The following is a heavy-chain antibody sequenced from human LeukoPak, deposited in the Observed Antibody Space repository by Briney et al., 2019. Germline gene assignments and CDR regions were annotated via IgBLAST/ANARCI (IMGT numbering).Heavy chain of an antibody. V-gene: IGHV1-3*03. Sequence: PAASVKVSCKASGYTFTSYGISWVRQAPGQRLEWMGWINAGNGNTKYSQEFQGRVTITRDTSASTAYMELSSLRSEDMAVYYCARDEGCTNGVCHGQFDYWGQGTLVTVSS. CDR2: INAGNGNT. CDR3: ARDEGCTNGVCHGQFDY. CDR1: GYTFTSYG. J-gene: IGHJ4*02. D-gene: IGHD2-8*01.